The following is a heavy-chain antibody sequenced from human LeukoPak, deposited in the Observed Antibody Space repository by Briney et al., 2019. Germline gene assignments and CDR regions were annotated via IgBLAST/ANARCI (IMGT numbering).Heavy chain of an antibody. CDR2: ISSSGSTI. D-gene: IGHD1-26*01. V-gene: IGHV3-11*04. CDR1: GFTFSDYY. J-gene: IGHJ4*02. CDR3: ARVRRVGAPGFDY. Sequence: GGSLRLSCAASGFTFSDYYMSWIRQAPGKGLEWVSYISSSGSTIYYADSVKGRFTISRDNAKNSPYLQMNSLRAEDTAVYYCARVRRVGAPGFDYWGQGTLVTVSS.